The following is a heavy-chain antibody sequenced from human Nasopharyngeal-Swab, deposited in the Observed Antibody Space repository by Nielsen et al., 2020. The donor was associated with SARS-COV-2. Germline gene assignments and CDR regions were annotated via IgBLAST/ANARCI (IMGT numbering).Heavy chain of an antibody. V-gene: IGHV1-69*04. J-gene: IGHJ5*02. D-gene: IGHD3-9*01. CDR1: GDTFSSYA. CDR2: IIPILGIA. CDR3: ARDVYDILTGYATLGWFDP. Sequence: SSVKVSCKASGDTFSSYAISWVRQAPGQGLEWMGRIIPILGIANYAQKFQGRVTITADKSTSTAYMELSSLRSEDTAVYYCARDVYDILTGYATLGWFDPWGQGTLVTVSS.